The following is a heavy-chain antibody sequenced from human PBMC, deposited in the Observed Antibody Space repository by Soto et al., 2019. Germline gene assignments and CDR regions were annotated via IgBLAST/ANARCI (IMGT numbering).Heavy chain of an antibody. D-gene: IGHD6-19*01. V-gene: IGHV4-61*01. Sequence: SETLSLTCTVSGDSVSTGSKYWSWGRQPPGKPLEWIAYIYSSGSTNYNPSLKSRVTISRDTSKNQFSLKMTSVTAEDTAVYYCARSGGGSGWLGGQGTLVTVSS. CDR2: IYSSGST. J-gene: IGHJ4*02. CDR1: GDSVSTGSKY. CDR3: ARSGGGSGWL.